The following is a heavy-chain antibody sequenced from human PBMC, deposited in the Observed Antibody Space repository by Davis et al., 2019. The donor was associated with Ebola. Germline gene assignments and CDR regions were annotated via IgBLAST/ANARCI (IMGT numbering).Heavy chain of an antibody. CDR2: ISGSGGST. CDR3: AKGDSHFWSGYCFDY. Sequence: PGGSLRLSCAASGFTFSSYAMSWVRQAPGKGLEWVSAISGSGGSTYYADSVKGRFTISRDNSKNTLYLQMNSLRAEDTAVYYCAKGDSHFWSGYCFDYWGQGTLVTVSS. D-gene: IGHD3-3*02. V-gene: IGHV3-23*01. CDR1: GFTFSSYA. J-gene: IGHJ4*02.